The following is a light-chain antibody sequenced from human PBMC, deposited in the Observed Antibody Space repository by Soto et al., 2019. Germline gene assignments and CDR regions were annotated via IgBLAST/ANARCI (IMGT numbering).Light chain of an antibody. Sequence: EVVLTQSPGTLSLSPGERATLSCRASQTVDSTYLARYQQKPGQAPRLLIYRASSRAAGVPDRFSGSGSGTAFTLTISKLDPEDFAVYYCQQYDTSPPLYTFGQGTKLEIK. CDR2: RAS. J-gene: IGKJ2*01. CDR1: QTVDSTY. V-gene: IGKV3-20*01. CDR3: QQYDTSPPLYT.